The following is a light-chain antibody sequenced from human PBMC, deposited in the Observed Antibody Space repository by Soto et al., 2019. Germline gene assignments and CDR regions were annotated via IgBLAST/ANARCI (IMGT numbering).Light chain of an antibody. Sequence: IVMTQSPDSLAVSLGERATINCKSSQSVLYSSNNKNYLAWYQQKPRQPPKLLIYWASTRESGVPDRFSGSGSGTDFTLTISSLQAEDVAVYYCQQYYSTPHTFGQGTKLEIK. V-gene: IGKV4-1*01. CDR3: QQYYSTPHT. CDR1: QSVLYSSNNKNY. J-gene: IGKJ2*01. CDR2: WAS.